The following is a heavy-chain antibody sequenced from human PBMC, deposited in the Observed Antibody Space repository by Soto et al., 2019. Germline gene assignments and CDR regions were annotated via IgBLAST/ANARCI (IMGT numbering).Heavy chain of an antibody. CDR2: IWYDGSNK. J-gene: IGHJ5*02. Sequence: GGSLRLSCAASGFTFSSYGMHWVRQAPGKGLEWVAVIWYDGSNKYYADSVKGRFTISRDNSKNTLYLQMNSLRAEDTAVYYCARDLGCLDVPSSTSCYNWFDPWGQGTLVTVSS. V-gene: IGHV3-33*01. D-gene: IGHD2-2*01. CDR1: GFTFSSYG. CDR3: ARDLGCLDVPSSTSCYNWFDP.